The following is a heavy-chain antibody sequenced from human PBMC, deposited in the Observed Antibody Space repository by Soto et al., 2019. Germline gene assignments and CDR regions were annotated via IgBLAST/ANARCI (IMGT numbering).Heavy chain of an antibody. CDR1: GFTFSRYA. Sequence: WGSLRLSCAGSGFTFSRYAMNWVRQAPGKGLEWVSIISSRGDRTSYAESVKGRFTISRDDSKNTLFLHMNSLGAEDTAVYYYAKETGYSYGFQPNALDVWGQGTTVTVSS. CDR3: AKETGYSYGFQPNALDV. D-gene: IGHD5-18*01. CDR2: ISSRGDRT. V-gene: IGHV3-23*01. J-gene: IGHJ6*02.